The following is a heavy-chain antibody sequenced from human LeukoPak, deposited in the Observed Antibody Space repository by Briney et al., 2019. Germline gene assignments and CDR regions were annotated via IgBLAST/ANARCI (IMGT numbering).Heavy chain of an antibody. J-gene: IGHJ4*02. CDR1: GGSISSGFYY. V-gene: IGHV4-61*02. D-gene: IGHD2-21*01. CDR2: IYTSGTT. Sequence: SEXXXXTCTVSGGSISSGFYYWNWVRQPAGRGGEWIGRIYTSGTTNYNPSLESQVTISVDTSKNQFFLKLSSVTAADTAVYYCARGQPPGWVIANWGQGTLVTVSS. CDR3: ARGQPPGWVIAN.